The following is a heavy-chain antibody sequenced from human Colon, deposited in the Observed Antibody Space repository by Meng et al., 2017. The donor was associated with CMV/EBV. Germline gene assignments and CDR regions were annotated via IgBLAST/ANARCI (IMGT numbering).Heavy chain of an antibody. J-gene: IGHJ4*02. CDR1: GFTFNTYG. Sequence: GGSLRLSCAASGFTFNTYGMHWVRQAAGKGLEWVAFIRYDGTNKYYADSVKGRFSISRDNSKSTLYLQMNSLRREDTAAYYCVKDVPTFFFDFWGQGTLVTVSS. V-gene: IGHV3-30*02. D-gene: IGHD2-2*01. CDR2: IRYDGTNK. CDR3: VKDVPTFFFDF.